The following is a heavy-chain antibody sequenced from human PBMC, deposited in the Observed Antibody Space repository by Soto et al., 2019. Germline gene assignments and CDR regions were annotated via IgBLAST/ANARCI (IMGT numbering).Heavy chain of an antibody. CDR2: ITIFNGNT. Sequence: QMHLVQSAAEVKKTGSTVTISCEASEYTFTYLHLHWVRQAPGQGLERLGWITIFNGNTNYAQKFQDRVVISRDTSLSTVYMTLSDLNSEDTAMYYCARSPLDSSNEIYFDSWGQGTLVTVSS. V-gene: IGHV1-45*02. D-gene: IGHD3-22*01. J-gene: IGHJ4*02. CDR3: ARSPLDSSNEIYFDS. CDR1: EYTFTYLH.